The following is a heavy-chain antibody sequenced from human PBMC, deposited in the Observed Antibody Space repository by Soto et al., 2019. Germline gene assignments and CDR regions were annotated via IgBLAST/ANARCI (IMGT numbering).Heavy chain of an antibody. V-gene: IGHV3-23*01. D-gene: IGHD2-15*01. CDR1: GFTFSSYA. J-gene: IGHJ1*01. Sequence: EVQLLESGGGLVQPGGSLRLSCAASGFTFSSYAMSWVRQAPGKGLEWVSVISGSGISTHYADSVKGRFTISRDNSKNTLYLQMNSLRAEDTAVYYCAKKSCSGGSCYSIPYFQHWGQGTLVTVSS. CDR3: AKKSCSGGSCYSIPYFQH. CDR2: ISGSGIST.